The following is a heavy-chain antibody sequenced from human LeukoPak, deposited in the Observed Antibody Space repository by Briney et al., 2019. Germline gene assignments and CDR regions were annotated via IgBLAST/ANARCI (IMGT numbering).Heavy chain of an antibody. CDR2: IKNKSGGRTT. Sequence: GGSLRLSCAASGFTFSDAWMSWVRQTPGKGLEWVGRIKNKSGGRTTDYGAPVKGRFTISRDDSKNTLYPQMNSLKTEDTAVYYCTTDWGSGRYYVRAFDLWGQGTMVIVSS. D-gene: IGHD3-16*01. CDR1: GFTFSDAW. CDR3: TTDWGSGRYYVRAFDL. V-gene: IGHV3-15*01. J-gene: IGHJ3*01.